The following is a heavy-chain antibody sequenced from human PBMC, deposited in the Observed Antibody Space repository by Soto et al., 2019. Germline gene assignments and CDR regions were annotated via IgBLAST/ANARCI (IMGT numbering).Heavy chain of an antibody. CDR2: IYWDADK. D-gene: IGHD3-10*01. CDR1: GFSLTTSGVG. CDR3: AHTVPPRAADY. Sequence: QITLKESGPTLVKPTQTLTLTCTFSGFSLTTSGVGVGWIRQPPGKALEWLALIYWDADKRYSPSQKIRLTIAKDTPKNQVVITRTNMDPVDSATNYFAHTVPPRAADYWGQGTLVTVSS. J-gene: IGHJ4*02. V-gene: IGHV2-5*02.